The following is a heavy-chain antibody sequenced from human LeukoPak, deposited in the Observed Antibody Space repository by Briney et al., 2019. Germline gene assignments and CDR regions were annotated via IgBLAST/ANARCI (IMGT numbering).Heavy chain of an antibody. V-gene: IGHV3-48*02. Sequence: PWVSLRLSCAASGFTFRSYSMDWVRQAPGKGLEWVSHISSGSNSINYADSVKGRFTISRDNAKNSLLLQMNSLRDEDTAVYYCARGPSNRHFDYWGQGTLVTVS. D-gene: IGHD2/OR15-2a*01. CDR3: ARGPSNRHFDY. CDR2: ISSGSNSI. J-gene: IGHJ4*02. CDR1: GFTFRSYS.